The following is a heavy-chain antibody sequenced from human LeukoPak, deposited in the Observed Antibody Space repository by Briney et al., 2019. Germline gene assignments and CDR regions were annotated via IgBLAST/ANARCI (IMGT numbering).Heavy chain of an antibody. CDR2: ISWNSGSI. J-gene: IGHJ4*02. D-gene: IGHD3-10*01. CDR1: GFTFDDYA. CDR3: AKDSIGSYYSYYFDY. Sequence: GGSLRLSCAASGFTFDDYAMHWVRQAPGEGLEWVSGISWNSGSIGYADSVKGRFTISRDNAKNSLYLQMNSLRLEDTALYYCAKDSIGSYYSYYFDYWGQGTLVTVSS. V-gene: IGHV3-9*01.